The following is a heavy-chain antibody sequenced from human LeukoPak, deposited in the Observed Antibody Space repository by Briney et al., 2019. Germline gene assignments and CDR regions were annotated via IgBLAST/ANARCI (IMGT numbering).Heavy chain of an antibody. CDR3: ARYYYDSSGYPYYFDY. CDR1: GYTFTGYY. D-gene: IGHD3-22*01. V-gene: IGHV1-2*02. CDR2: INPNSGGT. J-gene: IGHJ4*02. Sequence: ASVKVSCKASGYTFTGYYMHWVRQAPGQGLEWMGWINPNSGGTNYAQKFQGRVTMTRDTSISTAYMELSRLRSDDTAVYYCARYYYDSSGYPYYFDYWGQGTLVTVSS.